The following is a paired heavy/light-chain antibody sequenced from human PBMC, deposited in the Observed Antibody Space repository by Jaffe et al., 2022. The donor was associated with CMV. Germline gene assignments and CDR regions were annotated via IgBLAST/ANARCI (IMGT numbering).Heavy chain of an antibody. V-gene: IGHV3-23*04. CDR3: AKDVGFNWNYFDY. D-gene: IGHD1-20*01. CDR1: GFTFNNHA. CDR2: INNFGGST. J-gene: IGHJ4*01. Sequence: EVQLVEAGGGLVQPGGSLRLSCAASGFTFNNHAMNWVRQAPGKGLEWVSGINNFGGSTYYADSVKGRFTISRDNSKNMLYLQMNSLRAEDTAVYYCAKDVGFNWNYFDYWGQGTQVTVSS.
Light chain of an antibody. CDR2: DIS. CDR3: QQRSNWPLT. CDR1: QSVSRF. J-gene: IGKJ4*01. V-gene: IGKV3-11*01. Sequence: EIVLTQSPATLSLSPGERATLSCRASQSVSRFLAWYQQRPGQAPRLLMYDISNRATGIPARFSGSGSGTDFTLTISSLEPEDFAVYYCQQRSNWPLTFGGGTKVEI.